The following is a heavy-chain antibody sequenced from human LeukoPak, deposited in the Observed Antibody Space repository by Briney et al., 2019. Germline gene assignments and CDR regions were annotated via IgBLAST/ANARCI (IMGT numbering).Heavy chain of an antibody. J-gene: IGHJ5*02. V-gene: IGHV3-64*01. D-gene: IGHD2-2*01. CDR3: AKGYCTGTTCYEAGNWFDP. CDR2: ISSNGGST. CDR1: GFTFSSYA. Sequence: GGSLRLSCAASGFTFSSYAMHWVRQAPGKGLEYVSAISSNGGSTYYANSVKGRFTISRDNSKSSLYLQMNSLRAEDTAVYYCAKGYCTGTTCYEAGNWFDPWGQGTLVTVSS.